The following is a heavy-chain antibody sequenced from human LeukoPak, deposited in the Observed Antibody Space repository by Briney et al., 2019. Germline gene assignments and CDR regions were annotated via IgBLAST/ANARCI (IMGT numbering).Heavy chain of an antibody. Sequence: SETLSLTCTVSGGSLSSYYWSWIRQPPGKGLEWIGYIYYSGSTNSNPSLKSRVTMSVDTSKNQFSLKLSSVTAADTAVYYCARADSSSWYRWFDPWGQGTLVTVSS. CDR1: GGSLSSYY. CDR2: IYYSGST. J-gene: IGHJ5*02. CDR3: ARADSSSWYRWFDP. D-gene: IGHD6-13*01. V-gene: IGHV4-59*01.